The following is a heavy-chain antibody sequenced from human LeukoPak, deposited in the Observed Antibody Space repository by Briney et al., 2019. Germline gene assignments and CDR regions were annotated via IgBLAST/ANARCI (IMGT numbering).Heavy chain of an antibody. CDR2: ISYDGSNK. CDR3: AREYSYGFDY. CDR1: GFTFSSYA. V-gene: IGHV3-30-3*01. D-gene: IGHD5-18*01. J-gene: IGHJ4*02. Sequence: GGSLRLSCAASGFTFSSYAMHWVRQAPGKGLGWVAVISYDGSNKYYADSVKGRFTISRDNSKNTLYLQMNSLRAEDTAVYYCAREYSYGFDYWGQGTLVTVSS.